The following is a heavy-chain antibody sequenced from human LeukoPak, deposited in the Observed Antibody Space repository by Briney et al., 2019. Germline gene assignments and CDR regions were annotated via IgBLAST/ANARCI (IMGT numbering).Heavy chain of an antibody. CDR1: GXTFSDYY. V-gene: IGHV3-11*06. Sequence: KPGGSLRLSCAASGXTFSDYYMSWIRQAPGKGLEWVSYISSSSSYTNYADSVKGRFTISRDNAKNSLYLQMNSLRAEDTAVYYCARDRYSSRVGDNWFDPWGQGTLVTVSS. D-gene: IGHD6-13*01. CDR2: ISSSSSYT. CDR3: ARDRYSSRVGDNWFDP. J-gene: IGHJ5*02.